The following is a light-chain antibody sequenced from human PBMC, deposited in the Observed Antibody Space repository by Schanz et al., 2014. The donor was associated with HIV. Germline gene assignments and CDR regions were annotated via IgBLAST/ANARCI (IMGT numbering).Light chain of an antibody. Sequence: QSALTQPASVSGSPGPSITISCTGTTSDVGGYNYVSWYQQHPDKAPKLMIYDVSNRPSGVSNRFSGSKSGNTASLTISGLQAEDEADYYCLSYTSSNTGVFGGGTKLTVL. CDR3: LSYTSSNTGV. J-gene: IGLJ3*02. V-gene: IGLV2-14*01. CDR2: DVS. CDR1: TSDVGGYNY.